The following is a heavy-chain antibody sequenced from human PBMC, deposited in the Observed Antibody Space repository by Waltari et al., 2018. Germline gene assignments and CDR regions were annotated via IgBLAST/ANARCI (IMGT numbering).Heavy chain of an antibody. CDR1: GGSISSSSYY. CDR2: IYYSGRP. J-gene: IGHJ6*02. D-gene: IGHD6-13*01. V-gene: IGHV4-39*01. Sequence: QLQLQESGPGLVKPSETLSLTCTVSGGSISSSSYYWGWIRQPPGKGLEWIGSIYYSGRPYYNPSLKSRVTISVDTSKNQFSLKLSSVTAADTAVYYCARLLTGYSSSWYMNYYYGMDVWGQGTTVTVSS. CDR3: ARLLTGYSSSWYMNYYYGMDV.